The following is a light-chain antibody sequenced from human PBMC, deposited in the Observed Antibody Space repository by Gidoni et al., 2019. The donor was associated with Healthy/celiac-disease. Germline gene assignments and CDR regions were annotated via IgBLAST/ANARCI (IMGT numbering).Light chain of an antibody. CDR3: SSYTSSSTPLVV. CDR1: SSYVGGYNY. CDR2: DVS. J-gene: IGLJ2*01. V-gene: IGLV2-14*01. Sequence: ALTQPASASDSPGQPITISCTGTSSYVGGYNYVSWYQQHPGKAPKLMIYDVSNRPSGVSNRFSGSKSGNTASLTISGLQAEDEADYYCSSYTSSSTPLVVFGGGTKLTVL.